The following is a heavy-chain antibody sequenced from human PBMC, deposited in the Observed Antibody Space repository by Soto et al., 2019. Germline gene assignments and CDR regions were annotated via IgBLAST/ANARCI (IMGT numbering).Heavy chain of an antibody. CDR3: TTARGTYGAEYFQH. CDR2: IKSKTDGGTT. D-gene: IGHD4-17*01. Sequence: ETLRLSCAASGFTFTNAWMSWVRQAPGKGLEWVGRIKSKTDGGTTDYAAPVKGRFTISRDDSKNTLYLQMNSLKTEDTAVYYCTTARGTYGAEYFQHWGQGTLVTVSS. CDR1: GFTFTNAW. J-gene: IGHJ1*01. V-gene: IGHV3-15*01.